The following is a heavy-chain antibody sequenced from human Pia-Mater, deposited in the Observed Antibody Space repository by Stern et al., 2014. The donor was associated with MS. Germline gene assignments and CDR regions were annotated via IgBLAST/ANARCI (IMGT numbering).Heavy chain of an antibody. J-gene: IGHJ4*02. CDR1: GYSFTTYW. CDR3: ARLRLLTYGLDS. Sequence: EVQLVQSGAEVKKPGESLKLSCKGSGYSFTTYWVAWVRQMPGKGLEWMGILYPGDSDTRYNPSCQGQVSISVDKSISTAYLQWSSLKASDTAMYYCARLRLLTYGLDSWGQGTLVTVSS. CDR2: LYPGDSDT. D-gene: IGHD3-16*01. V-gene: IGHV5-51*01.